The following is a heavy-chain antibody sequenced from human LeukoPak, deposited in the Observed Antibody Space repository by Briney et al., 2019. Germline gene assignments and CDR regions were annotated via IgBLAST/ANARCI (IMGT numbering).Heavy chain of an antibody. CDR2: ISYSGTT. CDR3: AANSADYNTLGSSYKV. V-gene: IGHV4-39*01. J-gene: IGHJ4*02. Sequence: SETLSLTCTVSSASITSSPYFWGWIRQSPGMGLEWIGSISYSGTTYYNPSLKSRVTISVDTSKNQFSLKLNSVTAADTAVFYCAANSADYNTLGSSYKVWGQGTLVTVSS. CDR1: SASITSSPYF. D-gene: IGHD3-10*01.